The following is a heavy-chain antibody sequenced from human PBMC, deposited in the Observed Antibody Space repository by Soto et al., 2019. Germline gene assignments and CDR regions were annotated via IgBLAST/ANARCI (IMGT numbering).Heavy chain of an antibody. CDR1: GGIFSSYA. CDR3: ASPAHIVGATGYFQH. D-gene: IGHD1-26*01. V-gene: IGHV1-69*01. CDR2: IIPIFGTA. J-gene: IGHJ1*01. Sequence: QVQLVQSGAEVKKPGSSVKVSCKASGGIFSSYAISWVRQAPGQGLEWMGGIIPIFGTANYAQKFQGRVTITADESTSTAYMELSSLRSEDTAVYYCASPAHIVGATGYFQHWGQGTLVTVSS.